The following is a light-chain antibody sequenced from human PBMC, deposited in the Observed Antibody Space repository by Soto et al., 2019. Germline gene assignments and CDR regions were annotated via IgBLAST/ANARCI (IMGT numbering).Light chain of an antibody. V-gene: IGKV3-20*01. CDR3: QQYGRSPC. CDR2: GAS. CDR1: QSVSNNY. J-gene: IGKJ4*01. Sequence: EIVLTQSPGTLSLSPGERATLSCRASQSVSNNYLAWYQQKPGQPPRLLIYGASSRATGIPDRFSGSGSGTDFTLTISRLEPEDFAVYYCQQYGRSPCFGGGTKVEIK.